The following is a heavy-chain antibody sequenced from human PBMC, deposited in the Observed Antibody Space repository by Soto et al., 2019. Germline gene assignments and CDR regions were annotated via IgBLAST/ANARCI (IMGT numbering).Heavy chain of an antibody. CDR2: ISGSGGST. J-gene: IGHJ4*02. V-gene: IGHV3-23*01. D-gene: IGHD6-13*01. Sequence: VGSLRLSCAASGFTFSSYAMSWVRQAPGKGLEWVSAISGSGGSTYYADSVKGRFTISRDNSKNTLYLQMNSLRAEDTAVYYCAKDQRPYSSSRGPFDYWGQGTLVTVSS. CDR1: GFTFSSYA. CDR3: AKDQRPYSSSRGPFDY.